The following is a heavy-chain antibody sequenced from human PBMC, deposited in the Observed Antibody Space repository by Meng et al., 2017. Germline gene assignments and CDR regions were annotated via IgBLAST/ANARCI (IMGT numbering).Heavy chain of an antibody. V-gene: IGHV6-1*01. CDR3: ARGSYSFDS. J-gene: IGHJ4*02. CDR2: AYYRSKWYH. D-gene: IGHD1-26*01. CDR1: GDSVSSNSAA. Sequence: QIQLRQSGPGLLKPSQTLSLICAISGDSVSSNSAAWNWIRQSPSRGLEWLGRAYYRSKWYHDYAESVKSRISIDPDTSKNQFSLQLRSVTPEDSAVYYCARGSYSFDSWGQRTLVTVSS.